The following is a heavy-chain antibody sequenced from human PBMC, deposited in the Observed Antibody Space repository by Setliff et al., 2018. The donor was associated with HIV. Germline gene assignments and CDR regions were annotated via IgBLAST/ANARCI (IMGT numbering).Heavy chain of an antibody. Sequence: SETLSLTCAVYGGSFNGYSWTWIRQPPGKGLEWIGGINHSGSTYYNPSLKSRVTISVDTSKNQFSLKLSSVTAADTAVYYCARHLRALERWGRGTLVTVSS. CDR3: ARHLRALER. J-gene: IGHJ2*01. CDR1: GGSFNGYS. V-gene: IGHV4-34*01. CDR2: INHSGST.